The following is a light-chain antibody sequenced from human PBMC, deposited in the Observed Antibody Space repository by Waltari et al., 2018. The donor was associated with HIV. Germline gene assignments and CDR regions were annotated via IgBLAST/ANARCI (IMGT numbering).Light chain of an antibody. J-gene: IGLJ2*01. CDR2: DNN. Sequence: QSVLTQPPSVSATPGQKVTISCSGSSSNIGNNSVSWYQQVPGTAPKLLIYDNNKRPSRIPYRFSGSKSGTSATLSVTGLQTGDEADYYCGTWDSSLSTSFFGGGTKLTVL. CDR3: GTWDSSLSTSF. V-gene: IGLV1-51*01. CDR1: SSNIGNNS.